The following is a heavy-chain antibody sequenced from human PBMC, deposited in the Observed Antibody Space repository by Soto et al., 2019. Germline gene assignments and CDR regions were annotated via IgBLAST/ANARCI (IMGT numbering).Heavy chain of an antibody. D-gene: IGHD3-3*01. CDR3: AREMYYDFWSGFNTHPYYFDY. Sequence: SLRLSCAASEFSFNIYTMHWVRQAPGKGLEWVAVISDDGSKEYYADSVKGRFTISRDNSKNTLYLQMNSLRAEDTAVYYCAREMYYDFWSGFNTHPYYFDYWGQGTLVTVSS. J-gene: IGHJ4*02. CDR1: EFSFNIYT. CDR2: ISDDGSKE. V-gene: IGHV3-30-3*01.